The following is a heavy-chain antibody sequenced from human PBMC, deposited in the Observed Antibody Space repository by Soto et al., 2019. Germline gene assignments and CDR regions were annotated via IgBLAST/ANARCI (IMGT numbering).Heavy chain of an antibody. Sequence: GGSLRLSCAASGFTFRSFTMNWVRQAPGKGLEWVSTISSNSAHIYYTEALRGRFTITRDNAKNSLHLKMNSLRAEDTAVYYCTKDASRDSSARGWFDPWGPGTLVTVSS. J-gene: IGHJ5*02. CDR3: TKDASRDSSARGWFDP. CDR1: GFTFRSFT. V-gene: IGHV3-21*01. CDR2: ISSNSAHI. D-gene: IGHD6-13*01.